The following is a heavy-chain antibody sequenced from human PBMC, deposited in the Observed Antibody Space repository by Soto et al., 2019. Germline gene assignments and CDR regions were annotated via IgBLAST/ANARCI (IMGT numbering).Heavy chain of an antibody. V-gene: IGHV3-30*18. CDR2: ISYDGSNK. D-gene: IGHD1-26*01. Sequence: VQLVESGGGVVQPGRSLRLSCAASGFTFSSYGMHWVRQAPGKGLEWVAVISYDGSNKYYADSVKGRFTISRDNSKNTLYLQMNSLRAEDTAVYYCAKDGKSGSYYFWAYFDYWGQGTLVTVSS. CDR3: AKDGKSGSYYFWAYFDY. CDR1: GFTFSSYG. J-gene: IGHJ4*02.